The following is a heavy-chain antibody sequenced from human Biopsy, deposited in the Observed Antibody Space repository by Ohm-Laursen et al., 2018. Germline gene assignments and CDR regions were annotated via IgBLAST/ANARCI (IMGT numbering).Heavy chain of an antibody. J-gene: IGHJ2*01. Sequence: SETLSLTCTVSGGSFTGHYWTWIRQPPGKGLEWIGHISHTGYTSYKSSLKSRVTISLDTSRKHFSLRLRSVTPADTAMYYCARDRGFYSDRTVPGYFDLWGRGTLVTVSS. D-gene: IGHD3-22*01. CDR3: ARDRGFYSDRTVPGYFDL. V-gene: IGHV4-59*11. CDR1: GGSFTGHY. CDR2: ISHTGYT.